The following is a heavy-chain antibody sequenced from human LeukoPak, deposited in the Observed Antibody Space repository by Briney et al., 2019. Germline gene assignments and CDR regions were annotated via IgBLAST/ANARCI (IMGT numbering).Heavy chain of an antibody. D-gene: IGHD3-10*01. CDR1: SGSISTSNYY. CDR2: IFYSGST. CDR3: ARGRLTQYYYGSGSYYNRYYFDY. Sequence: SETLSLTCTVSSGSISTSNYYWGWVRQPPGKALEWIGDIFYSGSTNYNPSLKSRVTISVDTSKNQFSLKLSSVTAADTAVYYCARGRLTQYYYGSGSYYNRYYFDYWGQGTLVTVSS. J-gene: IGHJ4*02. V-gene: IGHV4-39*07.